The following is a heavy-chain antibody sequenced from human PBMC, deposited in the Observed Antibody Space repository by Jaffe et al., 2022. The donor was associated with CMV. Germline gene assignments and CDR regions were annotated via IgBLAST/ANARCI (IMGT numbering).Heavy chain of an antibody. CDR2: ISGSGGST. Sequence: EVQLVESGGGLVQPGGSLRLSCAASGFTFSSYAMSWVRQAPGKGLEWVSAISGSGGSTYYADSVKGRFTISRDNSKNTLYLQMNSLRAEDTAVYYCAKDRTGSYDDLILGVFDYWGQGTLVTVSS. V-gene: IGHV3-23*04. J-gene: IGHJ4*02. D-gene: IGHD1-26*01. CDR1: GFTFSSYA. CDR3: AKDRTGSYDDLILGVFDY.